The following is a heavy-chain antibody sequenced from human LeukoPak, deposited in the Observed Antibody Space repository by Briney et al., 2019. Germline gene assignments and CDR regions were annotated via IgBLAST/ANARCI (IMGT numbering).Heavy chain of an antibody. Sequence: ASVKVSCKASGYTFTSYGISWVRQAPGQGLEWMGWISAYNGNTNYAQKLQGRVTMTTDTSTSTAYMELRSLRSDDTAVYYCARGRYSYGYYYYYMDVWGKRTTVTVSS. CDR1: GYTFTSYG. D-gene: IGHD5-18*01. CDR3: ARGRYSYGYYYYYMDV. V-gene: IGHV1-18*01. CDR2: ISAYNGNT. J-gene: IGHJ6*03.